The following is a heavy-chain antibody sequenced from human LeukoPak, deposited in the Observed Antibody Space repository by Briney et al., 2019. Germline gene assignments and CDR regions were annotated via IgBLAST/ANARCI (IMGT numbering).Heavy chain of an antibody. CDR2: MNPNSGNT. CDR1: GYTFTSYD. V-gene: IGHV1-8*01. Sequence: EASVKVSCKASGYTFTSYDINWVRQATGQGLEWMGWMNPNSGNTGYAQKFQGRVTMTRNTSIRTAYMELTSLRSEDTAVYYCARCADCTATNLGGDLDYWGQGTLVTVSS. D-gene: IGHD2-8*02. CDR3: ARCADCTATNLGGDLDY. J-gene: IGHJ4*02.